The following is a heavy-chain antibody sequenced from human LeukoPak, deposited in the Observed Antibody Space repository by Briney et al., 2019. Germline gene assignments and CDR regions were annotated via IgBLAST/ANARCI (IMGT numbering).Heavy chain of an antibody. V-gene: IGHV1-18*01. CDR1: GYTFTSYG. J-gene: IGHJ4*02. CDR3: ARRGGSTSRYDY. CDR2: ISAYNGNT. Sequence: ASVKVSCKASGYTFTSYGISWVRQAPGQGVEWMGWISAYNGNTNYPQKLQVRVTITTNTSTSTAYMELRSLRADYTAVYSCARRGGSTSRYDYWGQGTLVTVSS. D-gene: IGHD2-2*01.